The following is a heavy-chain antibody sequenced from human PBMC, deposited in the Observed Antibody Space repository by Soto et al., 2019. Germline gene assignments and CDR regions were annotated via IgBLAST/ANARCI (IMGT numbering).Heavy chain of an antibody. CDR2: ISAYNGNT. Sequence: QVQLVQSGAEVKKQGASVKVSCKASGYTFTSYGISWVRQAPGKGLEWMGWISAYNGNTNYAQKLQGRVTKTTDPSTSTAYMELRSLRSDDTAVYYCARDQLVNHYYGVAYCGQGTLVTVSS. CDR3: ARDQLVNHYYGVAY. CDR1: GYTFTSYG. J-gene: IGHJ4*02. D-gene: IGHD3-22*01. V-gene: IGHV1-18*01.